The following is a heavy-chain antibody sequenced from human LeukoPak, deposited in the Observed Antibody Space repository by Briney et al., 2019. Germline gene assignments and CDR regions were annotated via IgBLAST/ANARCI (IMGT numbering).Heavy chain of an antibody. J-gene: IGHJ4*02. V-gene: IGHV3-74*01. Sequence: GGSLRLSCAASGFTFSNYNMNWVRQAPGQGLEWVSRITNDGSSTGHADSVKGRFTISRDNAKNTLYLQMNSLRAEDTAVYYCAREGDYGDYFDYWGQGTLVTVSS. CDR1: GFTFSNYN. D-gene: IGHD4-17*01. CDR2: ITNDGSST. CDR3: AREGDYGDYFDY.